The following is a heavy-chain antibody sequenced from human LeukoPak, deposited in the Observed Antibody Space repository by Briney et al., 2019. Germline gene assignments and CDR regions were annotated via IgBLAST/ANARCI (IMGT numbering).Heavy chain of an antibody. V-gene: IGHV1-69*05. Sequence: GASVKVSCKASGGTFSSYAISWVRQAPGQGLEWMGGIMPIFGTANYAQKFQGRVTITTDESTSTAYMELSSLRSEDTAVYCCARVNCTNGVCYRGYYFDYWGQGTLVTVSS. J-gene: IGHJ4*02. CDR1: GGTFSSYA. CDR2: IMPIFGTA. D-gene: IGHD2-8*01. CDR3: ARVNCTNGVCYRGYYFDY.